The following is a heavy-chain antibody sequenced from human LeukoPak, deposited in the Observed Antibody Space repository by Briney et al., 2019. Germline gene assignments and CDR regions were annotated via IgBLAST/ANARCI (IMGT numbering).Heavy chain of an antibody. V-gene: IGHV4-59*01. D-gene: IGHD3-10*01. Sequence: SETLSLTCSVSGRYINSYYWSWIRQPPGKGLEWIGYLFYSGSTHSNPSLKSRVTMSVDTSKNQFSLKLRSVTAADTAVFYCARGGSGISNAFDIWGQGTMVTVSS. J-gene: IGHJ3*02. CDR1: GRYINSYY. CDR2: LFYSGST. CDR3: ARGGSGISNAFDI.